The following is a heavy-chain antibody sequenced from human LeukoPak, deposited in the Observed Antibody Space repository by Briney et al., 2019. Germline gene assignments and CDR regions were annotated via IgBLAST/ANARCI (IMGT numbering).Heavy chain of an antibody. CDR1: GXTFSSHG. V-gene: IGHV3-33*01. CDR2: IWYDGSNK. D-gene: IGHD3-10*01. Sequence: GGSLRLSCAASGXTFSSHGVHWVRQAPGKGREWVAVIWYDGSNKFYADSVRGRFTISRDNAKNSLYLQMNSLRAEDTAVYYCARDCCASGSYDYWGQGTLVTVSS. J-gene: IGHJ4*02. CDR3: ARDCCASGSYDY.